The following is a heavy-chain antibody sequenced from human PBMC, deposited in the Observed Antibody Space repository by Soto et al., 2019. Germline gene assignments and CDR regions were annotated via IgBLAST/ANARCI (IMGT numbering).Heavy chain of an antibody. Sequence: GGSLRLSCAASGFTFSNAWMSWVRQAPGKGLEWVGRIKSKTDGGTTDYAAPVKGRFTISRDDSKNTLHLQMNSLKTEDTAVYYCTTDYYGSGSYYNGYYYYGMDVWGQGTTVTVSS. CDR3: TTDYYGSGSYYNGYYYYGMDV. CDR1: GFTFSNAW. CDR2: IKSKTDGGTT. D-gene: IGHD3-10*01. J-gene: IGHJ6*02. V-gene: IGHV3-15*01.